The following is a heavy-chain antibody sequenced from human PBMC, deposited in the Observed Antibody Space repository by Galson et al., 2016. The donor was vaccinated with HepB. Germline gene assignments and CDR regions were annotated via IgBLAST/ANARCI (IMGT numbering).Heavy chain of an antibody. V-gene: IGHV3-74*01. CDR1: GFTFRNYW. CDR2: INSDGSGI. J-gene: IGHJ6*02. Sequence: SLRLSCAASGFTFRNYWMHWVRQVPREGLVWVARINSDGSGINYADSVKGRFTISRDTSKNTLYLQMDSLRAEDTAVYYCARAWGNYGMDVWGQGTTVTVSS. CDR3: ARAWGNYGMDV. D-gene: IGHD7-27*01.